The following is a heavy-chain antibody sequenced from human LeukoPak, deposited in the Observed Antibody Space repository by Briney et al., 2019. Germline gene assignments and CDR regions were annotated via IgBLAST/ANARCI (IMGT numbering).Heavy chain of an antibody. CDR3: ARAEKATIFDC. J-gene: IGHJ4*02. D-gene: IGHD5-24*01. Sequence: PGGSLRLSCAASGFTVSSNYMSWVRQAPGKGLEWVSVIYSGGSTYYADSVKGRFTISRDNSKNTLYLQMNSLRAEDTAVYYCARAEKATIFDCWGQGTLVTVSS. CDR1: GFTVSSNY. V-gene: IGHV3-53*01. CDR2: IYSGGST.